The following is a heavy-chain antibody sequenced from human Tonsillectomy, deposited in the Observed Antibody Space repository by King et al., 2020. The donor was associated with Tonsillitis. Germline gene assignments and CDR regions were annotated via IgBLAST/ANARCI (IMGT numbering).Heavy chain of an antibody. J-gene: IGHJ6*02. CDR3: AKVMGVGSSTSARVDV. CDR2: ISWNSGSI. D-gene: IGHD2-2*01. V-gene: IGHV3-9*01. Sequence: VQLVESGGGLVQPGRSLRLSCAASGFTFDDYAMHWVRQAPGKGLEWVSGISWNSGSIGYADSVKGRFTISRDNAKNSLYLQMNSLRAEDTALYYCAKVMGVGSSTSARVDVWGQATTVTVSS. CDR1: GFTFDDYA.